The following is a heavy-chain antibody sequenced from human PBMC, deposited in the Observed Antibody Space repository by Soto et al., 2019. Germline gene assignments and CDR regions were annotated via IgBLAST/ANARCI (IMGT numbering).Heavy chain of an antibody. CDR2: VSHSGST. V-gene: IGHV4-59*11. CDR1: GGSIISHL. D-gene: IGHD6-13*01. Sequence: QVQLQESGPGLVKPSETLSLTCTVSGGSIISHLWSWIRQPPGKGLEWIGYVSHSGSTTHNPSLKSRVTISLDTSKNQVSLQLRSVTAADTAVYYCARAVKLAVPAATGYFDFWGQGTLVTVSS. J-gene: IGHJ4*02. CDR3: ARAVKLAVPAATGYFDF.